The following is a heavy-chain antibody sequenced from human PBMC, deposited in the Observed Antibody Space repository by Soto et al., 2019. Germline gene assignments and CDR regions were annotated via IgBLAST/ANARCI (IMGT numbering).Heavy chain of an antibody. Sequence: QVQLVQSGGEVKKPGASVTVSCKASGYTFINYHITWVRQAPGQGLEWMAWINTYNGMTDYAQRFQGRVTMTRDTSTSTAYMELRNLGSDDTAVYFCAKSPRGERAIDWGQGTLVTVSS. J-gene: IGHJ4*02. CDR3: AKSPRGERAID. CDR1: GYTFINYH. V-gene: IGHV1-18*01. D-gene: IGHD2-2*02. CDR2: INTYNGMT.